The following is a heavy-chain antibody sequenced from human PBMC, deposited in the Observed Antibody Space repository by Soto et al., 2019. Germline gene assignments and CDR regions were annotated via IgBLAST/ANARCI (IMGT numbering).Heavy chain of an antibody. V-gene: IGHV4-34*01. CDR1: GGSFSGYY. J-gene: IGHJ4*02. CDR2: INHSGST. Sequence: PSETLSLTCAVYGGSFSGYYWSWIRQPPGKGLEWIGEINHSGSTNYNPSLKSRVTISVDTSKNQFSLKLSSVTAADTAVYYCARELGTGYSGYESYDYWGQGTLVTVSS. D-gene: IGHD5-12*01. CDR3: ARELGTGYSGYESYDY.